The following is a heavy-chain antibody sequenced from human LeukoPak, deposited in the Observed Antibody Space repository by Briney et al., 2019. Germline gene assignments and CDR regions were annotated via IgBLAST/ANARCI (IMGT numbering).Heavy chain of an antibody. J-gene: IGHJ4*02. D-gene: IGHD2-21*02. CDR1: GGSISSSSYY. CDR2: IYYSGST. V-gene: IGHV4-39*07. Sequence: SETLSLTCTVSGGSISSSSYYWGWIRQPPGKGLEWIGSIYYSGSTYYNPSLKSRVTISVDTSKNQFSLKLSSVTAADTAVYYCARGRRIVVVTAILDYWGQGTLVTVSS. CDR3: ARGRRIVVVTAILDY.